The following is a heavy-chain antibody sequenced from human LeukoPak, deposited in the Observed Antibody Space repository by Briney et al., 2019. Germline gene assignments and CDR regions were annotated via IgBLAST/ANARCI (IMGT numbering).Heavy chain of an antibody. CDR2: ISAYNGNT. D-gene: IGHD6-25*01. CDR3: ARDRSIAAGEYYFDY. J-gene: IGHJ4*02. Sequence: ASVKVSCKASGYTFTSYGISWVRQAPGQGLEWMGWISAYNGNTNYAQKLPGRVTMTTDTSTSTAYMELRSLRSDDTAVYYCARDRSIAAGEYYFDYWGQGTLVTVSS. V-gene: IGHV1-18*01. CDR1: GYTFTSYG.